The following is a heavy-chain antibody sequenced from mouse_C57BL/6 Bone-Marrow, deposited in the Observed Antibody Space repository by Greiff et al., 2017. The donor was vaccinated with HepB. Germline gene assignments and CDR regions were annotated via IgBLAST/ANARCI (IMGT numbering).Heavy chain of an antibody. J-gene: IGHJ1*03. D-gene: IGHD2-12*01. V-gene: IGHV1-69*01. CDR1: GYTFTSYW. CDR3: ARWTTRPCYWYFDV. CDR2: IDPSDSYT. Sequence: QVQLQQPGAELVMPGASVKLSCKASGYTFTSYWMHWVKQRPGQGLEWIGGIDPSDSYTNYNQKFKGKSTLTVDKSSSTAYMQLSSLTSEDSAVYYCARWTTRPCYWYFDVWGTGTTVTVSS.